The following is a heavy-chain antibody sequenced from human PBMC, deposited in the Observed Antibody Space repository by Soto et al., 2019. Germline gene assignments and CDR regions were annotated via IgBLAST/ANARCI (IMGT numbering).Heavy chain of an antibody. D-gene: IGHD6-13*01. Sequence: EVQLVESGGGLVKPGGSLRLSCAASGFTFSSYSMNWVRQAPGKGLEWVSSISSSSSYIYYADSVKGRFTISRDNAKNSLYLQMNSLRAEDTAVYYCARGYSSSWYYFDYWVQGTLVTVSS. CDR1: GFTFSSYS. CDR3: ARGYSSSWYYFDY. CDR2: ISSSSSYI. J-gene: IGHJ4*02. V-gene: IGHV3-21*01.